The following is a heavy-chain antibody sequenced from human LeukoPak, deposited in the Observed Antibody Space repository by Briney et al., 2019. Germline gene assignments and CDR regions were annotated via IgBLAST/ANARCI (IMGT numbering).Heavy chain of an antibody. J-gene: IGHJ5*02. CDR3: ARETSSSSLASWGNWFDP. D-gene: IGHD6-6*01. Sequence: GGSLRLSCAASGFTFSSYGMHWVRQAPGKGLEWVAVIWYDGSNKYYADSVKGRFTISRDNSKNTLYLQMNSLRAEDTAVYYCARETSSSSLASWGNWFDPWGQGTLVTVSS. CDR2: IWYDGSNK. V-gene: IGHV3-33*01. CDR1: GFTFSSYG.